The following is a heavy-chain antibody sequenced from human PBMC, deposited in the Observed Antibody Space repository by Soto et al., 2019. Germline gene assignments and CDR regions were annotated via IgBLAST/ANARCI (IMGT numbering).Heavy chain of an antibody. CDR3: AGTSSSSRFYYYGMDV. CDR1: GYSFTSYW. CDR2: IYPGDSDT. V-gene: IGHV5-51*01. Sequence: LKVSCKGSGYSFTSYWIGWVRQMPGKGLEWMGIIYPGDSDTRYSPSFQGQVTISADKSISTAYLQWSSLKASDTAMYYCAGTSSSSRFYYYGMDVWGQGTTVTVSS. J-gene: IGHJ6*02. D-gene: IGHD6-6*01.